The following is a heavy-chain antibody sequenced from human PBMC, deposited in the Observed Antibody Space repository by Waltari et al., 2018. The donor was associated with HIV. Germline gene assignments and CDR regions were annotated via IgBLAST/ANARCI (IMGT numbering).Heavy chain of an antibody. J-gene: IGHJ2*01. D-gene: IGHD3-22*01. CDR2: IYYSGNT. V-gene: IGHV4-39*07. Sequence: LQLQESGPGLVKPSETLSLTCTVSGDSISSSSYYWGWIRQPPGKGLEWIGIIYYSGNTYYSPSLRSRVTMSLDTSKNQFSLRLSSVTAADTAIYYCASHSRGYAVRYWYFDLWGRGTLVTVSS. CDR1: GDSISSSSYY. CDR3: ASHSRGYAVRYWYFDL.